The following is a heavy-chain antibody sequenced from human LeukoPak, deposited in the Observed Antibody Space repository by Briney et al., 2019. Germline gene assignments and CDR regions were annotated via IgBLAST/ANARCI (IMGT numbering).Heavy chain of an antibody. D-gene: IGHD6-6*01. CDR2: IYHSGST. CDR3: ARDSSSSPNPSAPEYNWFDP. J-gene: IGHJ5*02. V-gene: IGHV4-30-2*01. Sequence: PSETLSLTCTVSGGSISSGGYYWSWIRQPPGKGLEWIGYIYHSGSTYYNPSLKSRVTISVDRSKNQFSLKLSSVTAADTAVYYCARDSSSSPNPSAPEYNWFDPWGQGTLVTVSS. CDR1: GGSISSGGYY.